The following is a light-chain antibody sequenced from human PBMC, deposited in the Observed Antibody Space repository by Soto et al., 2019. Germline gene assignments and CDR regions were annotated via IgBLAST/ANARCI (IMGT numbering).Light chain of an antibody. CDR3: QQYGRSPFT. J-gene: IGKJ3*01. CDR2: AAS. CDR1: QSLPSSR. Sequence: EIMLTQSPGTLSLSPGERVTLSCRASQSLPSSRLAWYQQKPGQAPRLLIYAASSRATGIPDRFSGSGSGTDFALTISRLEPEDFAVYYCQQYGRSPFTFGPGTKVDIK. V-gene: IGKV3-20*01.